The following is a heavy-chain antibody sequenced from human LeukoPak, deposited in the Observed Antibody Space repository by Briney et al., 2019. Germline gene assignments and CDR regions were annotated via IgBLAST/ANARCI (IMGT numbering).Heavy chain of an antibody. CDR2: ISWNSGSI. Sequence: GGFLRLSCAASGFTFDDYAMHWARQAPGKGLEWVSGISWNSGSIGYADSVKGRFTISRDNAKNSLYLQMNSLRAEDTALYYCAKAGYSYGIDYWGQGTLVTVSS. D-gene: IGHD5-18*01. CDR3: AKAGYSYGIDY. J-gene: IGHJ4*02. CDR1: GFTFDDYA. V-gene: IGHV3-9*01.